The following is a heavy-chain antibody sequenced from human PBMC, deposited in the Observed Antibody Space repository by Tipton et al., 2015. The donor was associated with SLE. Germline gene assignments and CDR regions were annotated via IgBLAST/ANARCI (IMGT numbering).Heavy chain of an antibody. CDR2: IYDSGNS. CDR3: ARLLTSYYGMDV. D-gene: IGHD1-26*01. J-gene: IGHJ6*02. Sequence: SLRLSCAASGFTVGSNYMSWVRQAPGKGLEWVSVIYDSGNSYYADSVKGRFTISRHNSKNSLYLQMNSLRAEDTALYYCARLLTSYYGMDVWGQGTTVTVSS. V-gene: IGHV3-53*04. CDR1: GFTVGSNY.